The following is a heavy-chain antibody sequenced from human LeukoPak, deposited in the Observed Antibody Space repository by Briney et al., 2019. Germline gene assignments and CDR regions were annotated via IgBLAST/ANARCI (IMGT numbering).Heavy chain of an antibody. Sequence: PSETLSLTCTVSGGSISSYYWSWIRQPPGKGLEWIGYIYYSGSTNYNPSLKSRATISVDTSKNQFSLKLSSVTAADTAVYYCARAAGGYYFDYWGQGTLVTVSS. CDR2: IYYSGST. V-gene: IGHV4-59*01. D-gene: IGHD2-8*02. J-gene: IGHJ4*02. CDR3: ARAAGGYYFDY. CDR1: GGSISSYY.